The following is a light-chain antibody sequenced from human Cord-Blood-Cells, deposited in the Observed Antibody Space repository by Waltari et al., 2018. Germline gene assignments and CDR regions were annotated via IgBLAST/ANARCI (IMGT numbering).Light chain of an antibody. CDR1: QTISSY. J-gene: IGKJ5*01. CDR3: QQSYSTSIT. Sequence: DIQMTQSPSSLSASVGGSVTITCRASQTISSYLDWYQQKPGKAPKLLIYAASNLQSGVPSRFSGSGSGTDFTLTISSLQPEDFATYYCQQSYSTSITFGQGTRLEIK. CDR2: AAS. V-gene: IGKV1-39*01.